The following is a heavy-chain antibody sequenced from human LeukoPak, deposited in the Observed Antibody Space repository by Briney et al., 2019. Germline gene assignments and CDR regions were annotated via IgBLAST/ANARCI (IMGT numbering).Heavy chain of an antibody. CDR1: GFTFSSYG. CDR3: AGETDSAFDI. Sequence: GGSLRLSCAASGFTFSSYGMNWVRQAPGKGLGWVSNISSSSSSIFYADSVKGRFTISRDNAKNSLDLQMNSLRAEDTAVYYCAGETDSAFDIWGQGTMVTVSS. CDR2: ISSSSSSI. V-gene: IGHV3-48*01. J-gene: IGHJ3*02.